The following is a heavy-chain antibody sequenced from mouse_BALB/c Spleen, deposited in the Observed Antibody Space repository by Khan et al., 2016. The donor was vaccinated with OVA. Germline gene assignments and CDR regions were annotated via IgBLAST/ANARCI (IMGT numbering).Heavy chain of an antibody. V-gene: IGHV5-17*02. CDR1: GFTFSRFG. CDR3: ARDSSFDY. Sequence: EVELVESGGGLVQPGGSRKLSCAASGFTFSRFGMHWVRQAPEKGLEWVAYISSGSSTIYSGDTVKGRFTISRDNPKNTLFLQMTRLSSEDTAMYYCARDSSFDYWGQGTTLTVSS. CDR2: ISSGSSTI. J-gene: IGHJ2*01.